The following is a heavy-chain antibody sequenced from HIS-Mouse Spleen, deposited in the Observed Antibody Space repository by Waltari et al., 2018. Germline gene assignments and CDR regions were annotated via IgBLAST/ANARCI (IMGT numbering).Heavy chain of an antibody. Sequence: QLQLQESGPGLVKPSETLSLTCTVSGGSISSSSYYWGWIRQPPGKGLEWIGSIYYSGRTYYNPSLKSRVTISVDTSKNQFSLTLSSVTAADTAVYYCARHEGQQLVTSLFDYWGQGTLVTVSS. CDR1: GGSISSSSYY. V-gene: IGHV4-39*01. CDR3: ARHEGQQLVTSLFDY. D-gene: IGHD6-13*01. J-gene: IGHJ4*02. CDR2: IYYSGRT.